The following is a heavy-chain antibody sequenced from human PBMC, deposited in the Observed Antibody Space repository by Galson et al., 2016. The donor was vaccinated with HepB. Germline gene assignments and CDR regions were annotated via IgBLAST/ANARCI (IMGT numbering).Heavy chain of an antibody. CDR2: IKTDGSAQ. Sequence: SLRLSCAASGFIFDNWWMMWVRQAPGKGLEWVADIKTDGSAQAYVDSVRGRFTISRDNAKNSLYLQLTSLRAEDSAVYYCVRGTREADPWGQGTLVTVSS. V-gene: IGHV3-7*01. CDR1: GFIFDNWW. J-gene: IGHJ5*02. D-gene: IGHD5-24*01. CDR3: VRGTREADP.